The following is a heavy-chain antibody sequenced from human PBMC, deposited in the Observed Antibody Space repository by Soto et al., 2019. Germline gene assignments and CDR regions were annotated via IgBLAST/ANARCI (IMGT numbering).Heavy chain of an antibody. D-gene: IGHD2-15*01. V-gene: IGHV3-73*01. CDR2: IKTKPNSYAT. CDR1: GFSFSDSA. Sequence: EVQLVESGGGLVQPGGSLKLSCAASGFSFSDSAMHWVRQASGKGLEWVGRIKTKPNSYATAYGASVQGRFTISRDDSKSTAYLQMNSLKTEDTAVYYCTSSPDAVCGAGSCRNWFDPWGQGILVTVSS. CDR3: TSSPDAVCGAGSCRNWFDP. J-gene: IGHJ5*02.